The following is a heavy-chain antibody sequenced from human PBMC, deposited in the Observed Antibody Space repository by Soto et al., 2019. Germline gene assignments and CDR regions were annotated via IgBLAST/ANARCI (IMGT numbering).Heavy chain of an antibody. CDR3: AREGVGYCGGDCYGAFDI. V-gene: IGHV1-46*03. Sequence: GASVKVSCKASGYTFTSYLMHWVRQAPGQGLEWMGIINPSGDRTSYVQKFQGRVTMTRDTSTSTVYMELSSLRSEDTAVYYCAREGVGYCGGDCYGAFDIWGQGTMVTVSS. CDR1: GYTFTSYL. CDR2: INPSGDRT. J-gene: IGHJ3*02. D-gene: IGHD2-21*02.